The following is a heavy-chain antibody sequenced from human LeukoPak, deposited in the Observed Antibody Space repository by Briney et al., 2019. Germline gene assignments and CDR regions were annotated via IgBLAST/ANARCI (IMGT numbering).Heavy chain of an antibody. V-gene: IGHV5-51*01. CDR3: ARPAGAVAGNDAFDI. J-gene: IGHJ3*02. Sequence: GESLKISCKGSGYSFTSYWIGWVRQMPGKGLEWMGIIYPGDSDTRYSPSLQGQVTISADKSISTAYLQWSSLKASDTAMYYCARPAGAVAGNDAFDIWGQGTMVTVSS. D-gene: IGHD6-19*01. CDR1: GYSFTSYW. CDR2: IYPGDSDT.